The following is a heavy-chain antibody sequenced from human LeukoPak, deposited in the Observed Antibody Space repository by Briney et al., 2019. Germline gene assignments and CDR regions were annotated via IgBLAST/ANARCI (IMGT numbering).Heavy chain of an antibody. V-gene: IGHV3-23*01. CDR1: GFTFSSYA. J-gene: IGHJ4*02. D-gene: IGHD3-10*01. Sequence: GGSLRLSCAASGFTFSSYAMSWVRQAPGKGLEWVSAISGSGGSTYYADSVKGRFTISRDNSKNTLYLQMNSLRAEDTAVYYCAKGLGMVRGVIIPFDYWSQGTLVTVSS. CDR3: AKGLGMVRGVIIPFDY. CDR2: ISGSGGST.